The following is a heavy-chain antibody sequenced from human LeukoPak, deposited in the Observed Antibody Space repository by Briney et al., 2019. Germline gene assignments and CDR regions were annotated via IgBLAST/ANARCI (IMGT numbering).Heavy chain of an antibody. CDR2: IYPGDSDT. V-gene: IGHV5-51*01. CDR3: ARPVYYDSSGYNFDDAFDI. CDR1: GYSFTSYW. J-gene: IGHJ3*02. Sequence: GESLKISCKGSGYSFTSYWIGWVRQMPGKGLEWMGIIYPGDSDTRYSPSFQGQVTISADKSISTAYLQWSSLKASDTATYYCARPVYYDSSGYNFDDAFDIWGQGTMVTVSS. D-gene: IGHD3-22*01.